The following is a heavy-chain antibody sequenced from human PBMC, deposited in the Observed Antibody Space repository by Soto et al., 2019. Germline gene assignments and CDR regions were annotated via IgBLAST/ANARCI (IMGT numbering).Heavy chain of an antibody. Sequence: GASVKVSCKASGGTFSSYAISWVRQAPGQGLEWMGGIIPIFGTANYAQKFQGRVTITADESTSTAYMELSSLRSEDTAVYYCARVPQSYYDSSGYYYNKWFDPWGQGTLVNVS. CDR2: IIPIFGTA. J-gene: IGHJ5*02. CDR3: ARVPQSYYDSSGYYYNKWFDP. CDR1: GGTFSSYA. V-gene: IGHV1-69*13. D-gene: IGHD3-22*01.